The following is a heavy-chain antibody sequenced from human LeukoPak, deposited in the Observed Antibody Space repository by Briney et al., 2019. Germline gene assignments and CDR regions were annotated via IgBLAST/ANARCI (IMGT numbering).Heavy chain of an antibody. CDR2: INSDGGTT. V-gene: IGHV3-74*01. CDR1: GFIFGTYW. Sequence: GGSLRLSCGASGFIFGTYWLHWVRQAPGKGLVWVSGINSDGGTTTYADSVKGRFTISRGNAQHTLYLQMNNLRAEDTAIYYCATDSYVSGSYYRLFYWGQGTLVTVSS. J-gene: IGHJ4*02. CDR3: ATDSYVSGSYYRLFY. D-gene: IGHD3-10*01.